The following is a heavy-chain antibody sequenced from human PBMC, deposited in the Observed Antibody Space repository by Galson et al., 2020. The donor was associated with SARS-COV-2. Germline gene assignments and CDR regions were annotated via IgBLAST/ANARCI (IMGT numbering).Heavy chain of an antibody. D-gene: IGHD6-13*01. CDR2: IYYSGST. J-gene: IGHJ6*02. Sequence: ETSETLSLTCTGSGGSISRYYWSWIPQPPGKGLERIGCIYYSGSTKYNPSPKSRVTISVDTSKNQFSLKLSAVTAADTAVYYCARHMHITAAGISKTYFYYGMDVWGQGTTVTVSS. CDR3: ARHMHITAAGISKTYFYYGMDV. V-gene: IGHV4-59*08. CDR1: GGSISRYY.